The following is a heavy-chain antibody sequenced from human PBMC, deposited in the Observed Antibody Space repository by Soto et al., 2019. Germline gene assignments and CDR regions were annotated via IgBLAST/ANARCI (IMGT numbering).Heavy chain of an antibody. CDR2: ISASGGTT. V-gene: IGHV3-23*01. CDR1: GFTFSSYA. D-gene: IGHD1-26*01. J-gene: IGHJ4*02. CDR3: ARGRGGSGSYYAPFDY. Sequence: GGSLRLSCAASGFTFSSYAMSWVSQAPGKGLEWVSSISASGGTTYYADSVKGRFTISRDNSKNTLYLQMNSLRAEDTALYYCARGRGGSGSYYAPFDYWGQGTLVTAPQ.